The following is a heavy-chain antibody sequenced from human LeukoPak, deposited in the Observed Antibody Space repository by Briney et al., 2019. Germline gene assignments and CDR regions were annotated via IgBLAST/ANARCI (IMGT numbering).Heavy chain of an antibody. CDR2: ISGSGSTI. Sequence: PGGSLRLSCAASGFTFSDYYMSWLRQAPGRGLEWVSYISGSGSTIYFADSVKGRFTISRDNAKNSLYLQMNSLRAEDTAVYYCARDRRDGYNVLDYWGQGTLVTVSS. CDR3: ARDRRDGYNVLDY. D-gene: IGHD5-24*01. V-gene: IGHV3-11*01. CDR1: GFTFSDYY. J-gene: IGHJ4*02.